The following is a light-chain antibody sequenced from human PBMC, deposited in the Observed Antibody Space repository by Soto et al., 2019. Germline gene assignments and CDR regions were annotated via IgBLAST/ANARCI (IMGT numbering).Light chain of an antibody. Sequence: DIQLTQAPSTLSAFVGERVTITCRASQYVSSSLAWYQQKPGKAPKLLIYKTSILESGVPSRFSGSASGTEFTLSISSLQPDDFATYWCQQYNTYPWTFGHGTKVDIK. CDR1: QYVSSS. CDR2: KTS. CDR3: QQYNTYPWT. J-gene: IGKJ1*01. V-gene: IGKV1-5*03.